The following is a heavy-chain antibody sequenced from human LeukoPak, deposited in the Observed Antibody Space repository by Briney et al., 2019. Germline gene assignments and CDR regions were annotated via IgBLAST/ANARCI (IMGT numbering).Heavy chain of an antibody. J-gene: IGHJ6*03. CDR3: ARAVVPAANYYYYMDV. D-gene: IGHD2-2*01. V-gene: IGHV1-8*03. CDR1: GYTFTSYD. CDR2: MNPNSGNT. Sequence: ASVKVSCKASGYTFTSYDTNWVRQATGQGVEWMGWMNPNSGNTGYAQKFQGRVTITRNTSISTAYMELSSLRSEDTAVYYCARAVVPAANYYYYMDVWGKGTTVTVSS.